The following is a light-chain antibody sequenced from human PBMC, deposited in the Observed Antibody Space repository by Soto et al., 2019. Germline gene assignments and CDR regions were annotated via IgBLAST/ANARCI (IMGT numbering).Light chain of an antibody. CDR2: EVN. J-gene: IGLJ2*01. CDR3: TSYTGSSTLVL. CDR1: SSDVGAYNF. Sequence: QSALTQPASVSGSPGQSITISCTGTSSDVGAYNFVSWYQQVPGNAPKLMIYEVNNRPSGVSNRFSGSRSGNTASLTISGLQDEDEADYYCTSYTGSSTLVLFGGGTQLTVL. V-gene: IGLV2-14*01.